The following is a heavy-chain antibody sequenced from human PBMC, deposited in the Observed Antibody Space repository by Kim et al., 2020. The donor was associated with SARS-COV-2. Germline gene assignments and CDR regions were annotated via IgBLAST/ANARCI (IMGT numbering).Heavy chain of an antibody. CDR1: GFIFSDHY. D-gene: IGHD6-19*01. Sequence: GGSLRLSCAASGFIFSDHYMDWVRQAPGKGLEWVGRTRNKAKSYTTEYAASVKGRFAVSRDESKNSLYLQMNSLQTEDTAVYYCTMTVAPRSYSYGIDVWGQGTTVTVSS. CDR2: TRNKAKSYTT. CDR3: TMTVAPRSYSYGIDV. V-gene: IGHV3-72*01. J-gene: IGHJ6*02.